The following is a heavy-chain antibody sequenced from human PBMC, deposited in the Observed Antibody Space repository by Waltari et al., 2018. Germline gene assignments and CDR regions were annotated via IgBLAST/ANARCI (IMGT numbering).Heavy chain of an antibody. V-gene: IGHV4-34*01. Sequence: QVQLQQWGAGLLKPSETLSLTCAVYGGSFSGYYWSWIRQPPGKGLEWIGEINHSGSTNYNPSRRSRVTISVDTSKNQFSLKLSSVTAADTAVYYCARASYSSGLFDYWGQGTLVTVSS. D-gene: IGHD6-19*01. CDR2: INHSGST. CDR3: ARASYSSGLFDY. CDR1: GGSFSGYY. J-gene: IGHJ4*02.